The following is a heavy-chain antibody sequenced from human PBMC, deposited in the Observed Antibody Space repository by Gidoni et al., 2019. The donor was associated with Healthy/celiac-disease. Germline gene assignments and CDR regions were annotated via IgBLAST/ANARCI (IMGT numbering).Heavy chain of an antibody. CDR1: GLTFSTYV. V-gene: IGHV3-30*18. CDR2: ISYDGSNK. CDR3: AKDPHYYDFWSGPDYYFDY. D-gene: IGHD3-3*01. J-gene: IGHJ4*02. Sequence: QVRLVESAGGAVQPGRSLRLSCAAPGLTFSTYVMHWVRQAPGTGLGWVAVISYDGSNKYYADSVKGRFTISRDNSKNTLYLQMNSLRAEDTAVYYCAKDPHYYDFWSGPDYYFDYWGQGTLVTVSS.